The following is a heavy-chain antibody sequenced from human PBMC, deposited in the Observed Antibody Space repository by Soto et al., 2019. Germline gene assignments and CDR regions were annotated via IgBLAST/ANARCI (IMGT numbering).Heavy chain of an antibody. J-gene: IGHJ4*02. V-gene: IGHV3-11*01. CDR1: GFTFSDYH. Sequence: VQLVESGGDLVKPGGSLRLSCAASGFTFSDYHMSWIRQAPGKGLEWVSYIESRGRTISYADSVKGRFTISRDNAKNSLFLQMNSLRAEDTAVYYCVRQAARNYFDFWGQGTLLTVSS. D-gene: IGHD6-6*01. CDR3: VRQAARNYFDF. CDR2: IESRGRTI.